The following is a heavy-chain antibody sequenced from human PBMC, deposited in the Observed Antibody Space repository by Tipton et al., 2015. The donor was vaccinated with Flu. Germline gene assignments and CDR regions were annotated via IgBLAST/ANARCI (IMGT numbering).Heavy chain of an antibody. Sequence: TLSLTCAVYGGSFSGYYWSWIRQPPGKGLEWIGEINHSGSTNYNPSLKSRVTISVDTSKNQFSRKLSSVTAADTAVYYCARGPSPGRFNYWGQGTLVTVSS. CDR3: ARGPSPGRFNY. CDR2: INHSGST. J-gene: IGHJ4*02. CDR1: GGSFSGYY. D-gene: IGHD1-14*01. V-gene: IGHV4-34*01.